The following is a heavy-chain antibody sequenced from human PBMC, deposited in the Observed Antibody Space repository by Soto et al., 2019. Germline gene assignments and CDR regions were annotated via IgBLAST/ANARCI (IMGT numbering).Heavy chain of an antibody. J-gene: IGHJ6*02. CDR3: ARDMVRGVEDYGMDV. D-gene: IGHD3-10*01. CDR2: IYTSGST. Sequence: PSETLSLTCTVSGGSISSYYWSWIRQPAGKGLEWIGRIYTSGSTNYNPSLKGRVTMSVDTSKNQFSLKLSSVTAADTAVYYCARDMVRGVEDYGMDVWGQGTTVTVSS. V-gene: IGHV4-4*07. CDR1: GGSISSYY.